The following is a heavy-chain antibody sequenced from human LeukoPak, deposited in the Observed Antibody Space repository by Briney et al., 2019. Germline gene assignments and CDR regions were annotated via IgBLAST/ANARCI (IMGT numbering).Heavy chain of an antibody. V-gene: IGHV1-8*01. CDR1: GYTFTSYD. J-gene: IGHJ4*02. Sequence: ASVEVSCKASGYTFTSYDINWVRQATGQGLEWMGWMNPNSGNTGYAQKFQGRVTMTRNTSISTAYMELRSLRSEDTAVYYCARVNDILTGYYKDYWGQGTLVTVSS. CDR2: MNPNSGNT. D-gene: IGHD3-9*01. CDR3: ARVNDILTGYYKDY.